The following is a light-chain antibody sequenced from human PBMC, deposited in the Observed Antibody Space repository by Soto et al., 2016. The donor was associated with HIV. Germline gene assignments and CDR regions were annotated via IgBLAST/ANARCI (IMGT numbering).Light chain of an antibody. CDR1: QSISKW. J-gene: IGKJ1*01. Sequence: DIQMTQSPSNMSAFVGDRVTITCRAGQSISKWLVWYQEKPGKAPNVLIYKASSLQSGVPSRFGGSGSGTQSTLTISSLQPEDFATYYCQQANNFPWTFGQGTKVEIK. CDR3: QQANNFPWT. CDR2: KAS. V-gene: IGKV1-5*03.